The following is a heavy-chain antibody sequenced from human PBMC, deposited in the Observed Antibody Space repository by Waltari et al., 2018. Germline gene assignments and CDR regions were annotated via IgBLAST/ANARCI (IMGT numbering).Heavy chain of an antibody. J-gene: IGHJ3*01. V-gene: IGHV4-34*01. D-gene: IGHD2-21*01. CDR2: INESGST. CDR3: ARHRDPGHSFDV. Sequence: QVQLQQGGAGLLKPSETLSLTCAVYGGSLSGHWWSWIRKPPGKGLEWIGEINESGSTNYRPSLKSRAAISVDTSRNQFSLKLSSVTAADTAIYYCARHRDPGHSFDVWGQGTVTVSS. CDR1: GGSLSGHW.